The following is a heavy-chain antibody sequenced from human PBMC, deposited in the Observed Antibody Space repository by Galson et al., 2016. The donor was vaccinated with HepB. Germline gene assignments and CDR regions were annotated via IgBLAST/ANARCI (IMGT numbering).Heavy chain of an antibody. Sequence: SLRLSCAESGFTFRTYAMNWFRQAPGKEMVWVSRINGDGSSTTYADSVKGRFTISRDNAKSTLYLQMSSLRAEDTAVYYCAIGHSANSFILDYWGQGTLVTVSS. CDR1: GFTFRTYA. V-gene: IGHV3-74*01. CDR2: INGDGSST. CDR3: AIGHSANSFILDY. J-gene: IGHJ4*02. D-gene: IGHD3-3*02.